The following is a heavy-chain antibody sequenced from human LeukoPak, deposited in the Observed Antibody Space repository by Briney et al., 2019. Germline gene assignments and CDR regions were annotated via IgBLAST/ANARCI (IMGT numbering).Heavy chain of an antibody. V-gene: IGHV3-21*01. CDR2: ISSSSSYI. Sequence: GGSLRLSCAASGFTFSSYSMNWVRQARGKGLEWVLSISSSSSYIYYADSVKGRFTISRDNAKNSLYLQMNSLRAEDTAVYYCARDLIAAAGFFDYWGQGTLVTVSS. CDR3: ARDLIAAAGFFDY. D-gene: IGHD6-13*01. J-gene: IGHJ4*02. CDR1: GFTFSSYS.